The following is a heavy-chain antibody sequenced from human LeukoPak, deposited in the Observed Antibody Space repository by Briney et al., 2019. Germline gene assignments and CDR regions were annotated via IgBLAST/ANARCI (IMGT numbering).Heavy chain of an antibody. D-gene: IGHD3-3*01. V-gene: IGHV1-18*01. Sequence: GASVKVSCKASGYTFTSYGMSWVRQAPGQGLEWMGWISAYNGNTNYAQKLQGRVTMTTDTSTSTAYMELRSLRSDDTAVYYCARDNYPIFGVVITLSYWGQGTLVTVSS. CDR3: ARDNYPIFGVVITLSY. J-gene: IGHJ4*02. CDR1: GYTFTSYG. CDR2: ISAYNGNT.